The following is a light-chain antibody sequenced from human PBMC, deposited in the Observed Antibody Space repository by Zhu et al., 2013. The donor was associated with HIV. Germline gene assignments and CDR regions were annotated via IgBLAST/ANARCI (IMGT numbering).Light chain of an antibody. CDR2: GND. Sequence: SFDLTQDPDVSVALGQTVTIRCQGHTLRTSFVSWYQKKPGQAPILIFYGNDNRPAGIPDRFSASISGATTSLIITGAQADDEADYYCNSRDSTGNHLLFGGGTKLTVL. V-gene: IGLV3-19*01. J-gene: IGLJ2*01. CDR1: TLRTSF. CDR3: NSRDSTGNHLL.